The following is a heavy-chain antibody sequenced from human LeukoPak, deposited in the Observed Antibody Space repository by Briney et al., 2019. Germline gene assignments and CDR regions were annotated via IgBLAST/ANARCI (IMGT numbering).Heavy chain of an antibody. J-gene: IGHJ4*02. CDR1: GGSFSGYY. CDR3: AREFTFGGVIGY. CDR2: INHSGST. D-gene: IGHD3-16*01. V-gene: IGHV4-34*01. Sequence: SETLSLTCAVYGGSFSGYYWSWLRQPPGKGLEWIGEINHSGSTNYNPSLKSRVTISVDTSKHQFSLKLSYVTAADTAVYYCAREFTFGGVIGYWGQGALVTVSS.